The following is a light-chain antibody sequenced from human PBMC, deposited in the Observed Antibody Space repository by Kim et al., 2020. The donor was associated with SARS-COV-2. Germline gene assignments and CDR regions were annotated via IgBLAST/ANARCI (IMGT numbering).Light chain of an antibody. CDR3: GTWDSSLSAV. Sequence: QSVLTQPPSVSAAPGQKVTISCSGSSSNIGNNYVSWYQQLPGTAPKLLIYDNNTRPSGIPDRFSGSKSGTSATLDITGLQTGDEADYYCGTWDSSLSAVFGGGTQLTVL. CDR1: SSNIGNNY. V-gene: IGLV1-51*01. CDR2: DNN. J-gene: IGLJ2*01.